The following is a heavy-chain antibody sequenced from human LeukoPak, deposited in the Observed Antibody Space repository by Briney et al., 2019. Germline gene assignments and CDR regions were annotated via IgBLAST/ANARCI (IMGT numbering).Heavy chain of an antibody. Sequence: ASVKVSRKASGYSFTTYGISWVRQAPGQGLEWMGWITTSNGNTNYAQKFQGRVTMTTDTSTNTAYMELRSLISDDTAVYYCARDETSKVTRSAMDVWGQGTTVTVSS. CDR2: ITTSNGNT. CDR1: GYSFTTYG. J-gene: IGHJ6*02. D-gene: IGHD4-17*01. CDR3: ARDETSKVTRSAMDV. V-gene: IGHV1-18*01.